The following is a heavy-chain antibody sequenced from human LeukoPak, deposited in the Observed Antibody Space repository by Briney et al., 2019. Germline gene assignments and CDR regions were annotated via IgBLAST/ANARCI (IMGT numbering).Heavy chain of an antibody. J-gene: IGHJ4*02. CDR1: GFTFSSYS. V-gene: IGHV3-21*01. CDR3: ARDLVLRYFDPGRKAQPDNDY. D-gene: IGHD3-9*01. Sequence: GGSLRLSCAASGFTFSSYSMDWVRQAPGKGLEWVSSISSSSSYIYYADSVKGRFTISRDNAKNSLYLQMNSLRAEDTAVYYCARDLVLRYFDPGRKAQPDNDYWGQGTLVTVSS. CDR2: ISSSSSYI.